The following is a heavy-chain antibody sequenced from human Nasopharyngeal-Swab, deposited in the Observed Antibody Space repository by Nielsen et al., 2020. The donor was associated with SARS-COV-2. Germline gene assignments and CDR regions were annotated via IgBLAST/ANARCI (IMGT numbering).Heavy chain of an antibody. Sequence: GESLKISRAASGFTFSNYWMSWVRQAPGKGLEWVANIKQDGSEKYYLDSVRGRFTISRDNAKNSLFLQMNSLRAEDTAVYYCASHLSYYDRSGYFSEGFDYWGQGTLVTVSS. D-gene: IGHD3-22*01. CDR2: IKQDGSEK. CDR3: ASHLSYYDRSGYFSEGFDY. J-gene: IGHJ4*02. V-gene: IGHV3-7*01. CDR1: GFTFSNYW.